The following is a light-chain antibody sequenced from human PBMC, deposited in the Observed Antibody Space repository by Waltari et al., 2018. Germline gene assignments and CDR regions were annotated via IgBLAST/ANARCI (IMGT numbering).Light chain of an antibody. Sequence: QSVLTQPPSESAAPGQKVTISCSGAASNIGNNFVSWYQQFPGASPKLRIFETNNRPSGIPDRFSGSKSGTSATLGITGLQTGDEADYYCGTWDNSLSGWVFGTGTKLTVL. CDR2: ETN. J-gene: IGLJ3*02. CDR3: GTWDNSLSGWV. CDR1: ASNIGNNF. V-gene: IGLV1-51*01.